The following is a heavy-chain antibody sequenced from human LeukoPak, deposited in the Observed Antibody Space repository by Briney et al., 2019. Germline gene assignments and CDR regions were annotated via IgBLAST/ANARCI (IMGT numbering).Heavy chain of an antibody. CDR2: ISWNSGSI. Sequence: GGSLRLSCAASGFTFDDYAMHWVRQAPGKGLEWVSGISWNSGSIGYADSVKGRFTISRDNAKNSLYLQMNSLRAEDTAVYYCASGYCSGGSCYGAFDIWGQGTMVTVSS. J-gene: IGHJ3*02. CDR3: ASGYCSGGSCYGAFDI. CDR1: GFTFDDYA. V-gene: IGHV3-9*01. D-gene: IGHD2-15*01.